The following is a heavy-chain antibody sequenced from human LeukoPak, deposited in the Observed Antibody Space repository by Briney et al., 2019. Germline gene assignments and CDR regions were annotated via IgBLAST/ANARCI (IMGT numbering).Heavy chain of an antibody. J-gene: IGHJ6*03. Sequence: PSETLSLTCTVSGGSISSYYWSWIRQPAGKGLEWIGRIYTSGSTNYNPSLKSRVTMSVDTSKNQFSLKLSSVTAADTAVYYCARDQGIAATRYYMDVWGKGTTVTVSS. CDR2: IYTSGST. V-gene: IGHV4-4*07. D-gene: IGHD6-6*01. CDR1: GGSISSYY. CDR3: ARDQGIAATRYYMDV.